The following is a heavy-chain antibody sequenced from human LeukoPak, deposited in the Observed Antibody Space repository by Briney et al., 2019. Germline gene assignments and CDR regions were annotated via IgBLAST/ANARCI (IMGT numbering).Heavy chain of an antibody. V-gene: IGHV4-30-4*01. CDR3: ARVGGNWNDVGGTFDY. CDR2: IYYTGST. D-gene: IGHD1-1*01. J-gene: IGHJ4*02. Sequence: SETLSLTCTVSGGSISSGDYYWSWIRQPPGKGLEWIGYIYYTGSTYYNPSLKSRVTISIDMSKNQFSLKLSSVTAADTAVYYRARVGGNWNDVGGTFDYWGQGTLVTVSS. CDR1: GGSISSGDYY.